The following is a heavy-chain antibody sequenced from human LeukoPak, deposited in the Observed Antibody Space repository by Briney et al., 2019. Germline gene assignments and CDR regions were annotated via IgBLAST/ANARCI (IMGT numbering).Heavy chain of an antibody. CDR3: TRSKRFDY. Sequence: PGGSLRLSCAASGFTFSSYGMHWVRQAPGKGLEWVGFIRDKGSGGTIEFAASVKGRFTISRDDSKSIAYLEMNSLLTEDTAVYYCTRSKRFDYWSQGTLVTVSS. CDR1: GFTFSSYG. CDR2: IRDKGSGGTI. J-gene: IGHJ4*02. V-gene: IGHV3-49*04.